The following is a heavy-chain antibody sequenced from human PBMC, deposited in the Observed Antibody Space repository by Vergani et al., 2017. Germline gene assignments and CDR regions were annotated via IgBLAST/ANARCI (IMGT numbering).Heavy chain of an antibody. Sequence: EVQLVESGGGLVQPGGSLRLSCSASGFTFSSYAMHWVRQAPGKGLEYVSAISSSGGSTYYADSVKGRFTISRDNSKNTLYLQMSSLRAEDTAVYYCVKFPSAGPGAFDIWGQGTMVTVSS. CDR3: VKFPSAGPGAFDI. D-gene: IGHD6-19*01. CDR2: ISSSGGST. CDR1: GFTFSSYA. J-gene: IGHJ3*02. V-gene: IGHV3-64D*06.